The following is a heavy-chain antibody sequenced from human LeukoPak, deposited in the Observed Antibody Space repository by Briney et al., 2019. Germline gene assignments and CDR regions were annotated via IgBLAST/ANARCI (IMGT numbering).Heavy chain of an antibody. D-gene: IGHD1-20*01. CDR3: ARDVNWNYCDY. V-gene: IGHV3-21*01. J-gene: IGHJ4*01. Sequence: GGTLRLSCAASGFTFSSYGMSWVRQAPGKGLEWVSFISTSSSYIYYADSVKGRFTISRDNAKNSLYLQMNSLRAEDTAVYYCARDVNWNYCDYWGHGTLVTVSS. CDR1: GFTFSSYG. CDR2: ISTSSSYI.